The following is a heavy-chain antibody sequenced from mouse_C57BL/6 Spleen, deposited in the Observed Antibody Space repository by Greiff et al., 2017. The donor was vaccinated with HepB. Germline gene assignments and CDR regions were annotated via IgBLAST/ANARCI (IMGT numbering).Heavy chain of an antibody. J-gene: IGHJ4*01. CDR2: IRSKSSNYAT. Sequence: EVQGVESGGGLVQPKGSLKLSCAASGFTFNTYAMHWVRQAPGKGLEWVARIRSKSSNYATYYADSVKDRFTISRDDSQSMLYLQMNNLKTEDTAMYYCVREMGGNYEGYAMDYWGQGTSVTVSS. CDR1: GFTFNTYA. CDR3: VREMGGNYEGYAMDY. V-gene: IGHV10-3*01. D-gene: IGHD2-1*01.